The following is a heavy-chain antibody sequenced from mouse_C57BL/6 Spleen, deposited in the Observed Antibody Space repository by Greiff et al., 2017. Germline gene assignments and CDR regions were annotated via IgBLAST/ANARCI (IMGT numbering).Heavy chain of an antibody. V-gene: IGHV1-72*01. J-gene: IGHJ1*03. Sequence: VQLQQSGAELVKPGASVKLSCKASGYTFTSYGRHGVRRRPGRGLGWIGRIVPISGGTKYNEKFRRKSTLTVDKPSSTAYMQLSSLTSEDSAVYYCARRGIRSSYWYFDVWGTGTTVTVSS. CDR2: IVPISGGT. CDR3: ARRGIRSSYWYFDV. CDR1: GYTFTSYG.